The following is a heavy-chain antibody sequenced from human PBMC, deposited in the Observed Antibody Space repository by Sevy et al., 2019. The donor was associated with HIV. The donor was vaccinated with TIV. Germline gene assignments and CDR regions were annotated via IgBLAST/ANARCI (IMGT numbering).Heavy chain of an antibody. CDR1: GFTFSSYA. D-gene: IGHD3-10*01. V-gene: IGHV3-30-3*01. J-gene: IGHJ4*02. CDR2: ISYDGSNK. CDR3: ARETAGDYFDY. Sequence: RGSLRLSCAASGFTFSSYAMHWVRQAPGKGLEWVAVISYDGSNKYYADSVKGRFTISRDNSKNTLYLQMNSLRAEDTAVYYCARETAGDYFDYWGQGTLVTVSS.